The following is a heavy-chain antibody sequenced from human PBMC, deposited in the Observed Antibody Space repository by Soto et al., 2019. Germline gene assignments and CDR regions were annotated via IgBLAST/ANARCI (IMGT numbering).Heavy chain of an antibody. CDR3: ARDHCSSTSCYVGVGYMDV. Sequence: GGSLRLSCAASGFTFSSYWMHWVRQAPGKGLVWVSRINSDGGSTSYAVSVKGRFTIARDSAKNTLYLQMNSLRAEATAVYYCARDHCSSTSCYVGVGYMDVWGKGTTVTVSS. V-gene: IGHV3-74*01. CDR1: GFTFSSYW. CDR2: INSDGGST. J-gene: IGHJ6*03. D-gene: IGHD2-2*01.